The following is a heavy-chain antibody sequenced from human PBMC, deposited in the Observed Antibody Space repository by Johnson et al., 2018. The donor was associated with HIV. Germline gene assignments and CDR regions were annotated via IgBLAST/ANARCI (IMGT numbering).Heavy chain of an antibody. CDR1: GFTFSSYA. CDR2: ISSNGGST. V-gene: IGHV3-64*01. CDR3: ARGAFDI. D-gene: IGHD3-10*01. Sequence: VQLVESGGGLIQPGGSLRLSCAASGFTFSSYAMYWVRQAPGKGLEYVSAISSNGGSTYYANSVKGRCTISRDNSQNTLYLQMGSLRAEDMAVYHCARGAFDIWGQGTMVTVSS. J-gene: IGHJ3*02.